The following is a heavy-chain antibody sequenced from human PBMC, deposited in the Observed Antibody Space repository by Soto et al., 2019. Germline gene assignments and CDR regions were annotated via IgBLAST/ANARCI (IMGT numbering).Heavy chain of an antibody. CDR3: ARETVPPWFDP. CDR2: ISGSSDTI. V-gene: IGHV3-11*01. D-gene: IGHD4-4*01. J-gene: IGHJ5*02. Sequence: QLVESGGGFVKPGGSLRLSCTASDFTFSDYYMSWIRQSPGQGLEWISSISGSSDTIYYTDSVKGRFTISRDNAKNSLYLEMSSLRGDDTAVYYCARETVPPWFDPWGQGTLVTVSS. CDR1: DFTFSDYY.